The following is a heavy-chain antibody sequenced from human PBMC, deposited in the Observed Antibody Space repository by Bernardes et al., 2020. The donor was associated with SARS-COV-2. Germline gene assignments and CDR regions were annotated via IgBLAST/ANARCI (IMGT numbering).Heavy chain of an antibody. CDR3: ARDPTTLQAPARRAYYYYYGMDV. V-gene: IGHV3-11*01. D-gene: IGHD4-17*01. J-gene: IGHJ6*02. Sequence: GGSLRLSCAASGFTFSDYYMSWIRQAPGKGLEWVSYISSSGSTIYYADSVKGRFTISRDNAKNSLYLQMNSLRAEDTAVYYCARDPTTLQAPARRAYYYYYGMDVWGQGTTVTVSS. CDR2: ISSSGSTI. CDR1: GFTFSDYY.